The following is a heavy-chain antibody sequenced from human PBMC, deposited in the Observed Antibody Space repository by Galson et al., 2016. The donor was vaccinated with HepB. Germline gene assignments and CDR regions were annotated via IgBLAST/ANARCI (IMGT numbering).Heavy chain of an antibody. J-gene: IGHJ6*04. CDR3: AKEDYGDHDLYFHGLDV. V-gene: IGHV3-30*18. CDR2: ISGDGSTA. D-gene: IGHD4-17*01. Sequence: SLRLSCAASGFTFSSYGLHWVRQAPGKGLEWLAVISGDGSTAYYVVSVKGRFTISRDNSNKTLYLQMNSLRTEDTSVYYCAKEDYGDHDLYFHGLDVWGKGTTVTVSS. CDR1: GFTFSSYG.